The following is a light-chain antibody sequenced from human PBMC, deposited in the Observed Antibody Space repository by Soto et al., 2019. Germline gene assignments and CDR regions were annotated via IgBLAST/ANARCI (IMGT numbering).Light chain of an antibody. CDR1: SSDVGYYNY. V-gene: IGLV2-14*01. J-gene: IGLJ1*01. CDR3: SSYTTSSTYV. Sequence: QSVLTQPASVSGSPGQSITSSCTGASSDVGYYNYVSWFQQHPGKAPKLIISEVTNRPSGVPTRFSGSKSGNTASLTISGLQAEDEAHYYCSSYTTSSTYVFGTGTKVTVL. CDR2: EVT.